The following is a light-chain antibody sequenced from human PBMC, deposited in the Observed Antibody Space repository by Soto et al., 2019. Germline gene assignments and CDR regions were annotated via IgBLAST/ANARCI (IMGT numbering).Light chain of an antibody. Sequence: DIQLTQSPSFLSASVGDEVTITCRASQGIRNHLAWYQQKPGKAPKLLIYTASTLQSGVPSRFSGGGSGTEFTLTIGSLQPEDFANYYCQQLNGLPQWTSGQGTKVNI. CDR2: TAS. J-gene: IGKJ1*01. CDR1: QGIRNH. V-gene: IGKV1-9*01. CDR3: QQLNGLPQWT.